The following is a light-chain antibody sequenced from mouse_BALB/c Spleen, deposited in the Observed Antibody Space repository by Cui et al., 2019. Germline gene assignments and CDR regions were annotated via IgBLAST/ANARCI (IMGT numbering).Light chain of an antibody. CDR1: QSISNN. V-gene: IGKV5-43*01. Sequence: DIVLTPYPPTLSVTSGDGDSLSCRASQSISNNLHWYQQKSPGSPRLLIKYASQSLSWIPSRFSGSGSGTDFSLSINSVEAEDFGMYFCRQKNSWPQLTFGAGTKLELK. J-gene: IGKJ5*01. CDR2: YAS. CDR3: RQKNSWPQLT.